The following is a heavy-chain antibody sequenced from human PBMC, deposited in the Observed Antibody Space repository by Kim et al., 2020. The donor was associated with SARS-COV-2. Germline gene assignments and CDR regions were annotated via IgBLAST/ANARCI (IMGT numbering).Heavy chain of an antibody. CDR1: GFTFSDYY. J-gene: IGHJ4*02. CDR2: ISSSSYT. D-gene: IGHD5-12*01. Sequence: GGSLRLSCAASGFTFSDYYMSWIRQAPGKGLEWVSYISSSSYTNYADSVKGRFTISRDNAKNSLYLQMNSLRAEDTAVYYCARGRKERWLQLRGGGYYFDYWGQGTLVTVSS. V-gene: IGHV3-11*05. CDR3: ARGRKERWLQLRGGGYYFDY.